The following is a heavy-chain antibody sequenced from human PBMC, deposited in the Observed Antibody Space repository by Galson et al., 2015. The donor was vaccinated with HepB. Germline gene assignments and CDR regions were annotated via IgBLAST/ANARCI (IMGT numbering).Heavy chain of an antibody. J-gene: IGHJ6*02. CDR1: FTFSSYA. V-gene: IGHV3-30*04. Sequence: FTFSSYAMHWVRQAPGKGLEWVAVISYDGSNKYYADSVKGRFTISRDNSKNTLYLQMNSLRAEDTAVYYCARDYASSWYFNHYYGMDVWGQGTTVTVSS. CDR2: ISYDGSNK. CDR3: ARDYASSWYFNHYYGMDV. D-gene: IGHD6-13*01.